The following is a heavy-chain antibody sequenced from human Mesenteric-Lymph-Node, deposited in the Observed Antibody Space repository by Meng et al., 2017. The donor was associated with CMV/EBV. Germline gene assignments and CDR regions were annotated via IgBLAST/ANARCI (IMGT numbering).Heavy chain of an antibody. Sequence: GGSLRLSCAASGFTFSSYWMSWVRQAPGKGLEWVANIKQDGSEKYYVDSVKGRFIISRDDSKNSLYLQMNSLKTEDTAVYYCARVDGAGWFDPWGQGALVTVSS. J-gene: IGHJ5*02. CDR3: ARVDGAGWFDP. CDR2: IKQDGSEK. D-gene: IGHD3-10*01. CDR1: GFTFSSYW. V-gene: IGHV3-7*03.